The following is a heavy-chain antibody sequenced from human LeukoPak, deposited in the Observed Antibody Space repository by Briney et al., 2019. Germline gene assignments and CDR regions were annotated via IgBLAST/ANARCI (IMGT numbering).Heavy chain of an antibody. J-gene: IGHJ4*02. Sequence: ASETLSLTCTVSGGSISSSSYYWGWIRQPPGKGLEWIGSIYYSGSTYYNPSLKSRVTISVDTSKNQFSLKLSSVTSADTAVYDWATHSSGWYFDYWGQGTLVTVSS. CDR1: GGSISSSSYY. CDR2: IYYSGST. D-gene: IGHD6-19*01. CDR3: ATHSSGWYFDY. V-gene: IGHV4-39*01.